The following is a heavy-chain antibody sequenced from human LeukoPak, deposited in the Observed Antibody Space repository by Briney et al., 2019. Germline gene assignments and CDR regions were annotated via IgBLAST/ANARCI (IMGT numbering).Heavy chain of an antibody. Sequence: GESLQVSCKGPGYSFTSYWIGWVRQMPGKGLEWMGIIYPGDSDTRYSPSFQGQVTISADKSISTAYLQWSSLKASDTAMYYCARFRAAYRYYYGMDVWGQGTTVTVSS. CDR1: GYSFTSYW. D-gene: IGHD3-16*01. CDR2: IYPGDSDT. CDR3: ARFRAAYRYYYGMDV. V-gene: IGHV5-51*01. J-gene: IGHJ6*02.